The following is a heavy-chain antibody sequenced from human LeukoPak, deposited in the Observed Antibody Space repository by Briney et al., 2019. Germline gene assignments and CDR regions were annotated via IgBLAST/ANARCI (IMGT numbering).Heavy chain of an antibody. Sequence: KSSETLSLTCTVSGGSISSSSYYWSWIRQAPGKGLEWIGEINHSGSTNYNPSLKSRVTMSLDTSKKQVSLKLNSVTAADTAVYYCARGPTAVRGVIRFYYYMDVWGKGTAVTVSS. CDR1: GGSISSSSYY. CDR2: INHSGST. D-gene: IGHD3-10*01. J-gene: IGHJ6*03. CDR3: ARGPTAVRGVIRFYYYMDV. V-gene: IGHV4-39*07.